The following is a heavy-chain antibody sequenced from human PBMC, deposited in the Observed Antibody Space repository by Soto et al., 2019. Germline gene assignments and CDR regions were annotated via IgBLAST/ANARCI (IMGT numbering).Heavy chain of an antibody. CDR2: IYYSGST. D-gene: IGHD3-9*01. CDR3: ARDIPDPFRYFDWLLTPGDYYYGMDV. J-gene: IGHJ6*02. CDR1: GGSISSYY. Sequence: PSETLSLTCTVSGGSISSYYWSWIRQPPGKGLEWIGYIYYSGSTNYNPSLKSRVTISVDTSKNQFSLKLSSVTAADTAVYYCARDIPDPFRYFDWLLTPGDYYYGMDVWGQGTTVTVSS. V-gene: IGHV4-59*01.